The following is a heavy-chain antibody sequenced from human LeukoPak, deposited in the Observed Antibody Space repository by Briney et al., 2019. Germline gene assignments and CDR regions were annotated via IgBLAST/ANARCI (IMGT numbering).Heavy chain of an antibody. J-gene: IGHJ4*02. CDR2: MNPNSGNT. Sequence: GASVKVSCKASGYTFTSYDINWVRQATGQGLEWMGWMNPNSGNTGYAQKFQGRVTMTRNTSISTAYMELSSLRSEDTAVYYCARGECSGGSCYSGYWGQETLVTVSS. V-gene: IGHV1-8*01. CDR1: GYTFTSYD. D-gene: IGHD2-15*01. CDR3: ARGECSGGSCYSGY.